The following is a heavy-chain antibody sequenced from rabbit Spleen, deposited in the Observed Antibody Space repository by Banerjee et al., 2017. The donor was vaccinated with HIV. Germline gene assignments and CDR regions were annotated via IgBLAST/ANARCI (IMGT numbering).Heavy chain of an antibody. J-gene: IGHJ4*01. CDR3: ARDDVSKSDIQFNL. Sequence: QSLEESGGDLVKPGASLTLTCIASGVSFSGDSYMCWVRQAPGKGLEWIACINIVTGKAVYASWAKGRFTFSRTSSTTVTLRMTSLTAADTATYFCARDDVSKSDIQFNLWGPGTLVTVS. V-gene: IGHV1S40*01. CDR2: INIVTGKA. D-gene: IGHD1-1*01. CDR1: GVSFSGDSY.